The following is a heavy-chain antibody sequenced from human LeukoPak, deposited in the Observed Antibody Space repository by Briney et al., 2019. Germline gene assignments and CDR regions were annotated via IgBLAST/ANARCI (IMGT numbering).Heavy chain of an antibody. CDR3: ARVRGTGYCSSTSCRMSWFDP. Sequence: SETLSLTCTVSGGSISSYYWSWIRQPPGKGLEWIAYISDIGSINYNPSLKSRVTLSLDTSKNQFSLKLSSVTAADTAVYYCARVRGTGYCSSTSCRMSWFDPWGQGTLVTVSS. V-gene: IGHV4-59*12. CDR2: ISDIGSI. CDR1: GGSISSYY. D-gene: IGHD2-2*01. J-gene: IGHJ5*02.